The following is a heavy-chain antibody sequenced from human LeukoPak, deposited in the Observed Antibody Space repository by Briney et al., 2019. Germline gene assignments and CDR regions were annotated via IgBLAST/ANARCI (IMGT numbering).Heavy chain of an antibody. CDR1: GGSISRGGYP. J-gene: IGHJ4*02. CDR2: IYHSGST. CDR3: ARQRGQQLIFDY. D-gene: IGHD6-13*01. Sequence: SETLSLTCAVSGGSISRGGYPWSWIPQPPGKGLEWIGYIYHSGSTYYNPSLKSRVTISVVRSENQFSLKLSSESAADTAVYYCARQRGQQLIFDYWGQGTLVTVSS. V-gene: IGHV4-30-2*01.